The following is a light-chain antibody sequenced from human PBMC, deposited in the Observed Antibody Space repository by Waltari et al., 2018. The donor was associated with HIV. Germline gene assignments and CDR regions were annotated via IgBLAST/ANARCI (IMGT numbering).Light chain of an antibody. CDR1: QMGDKY. J-gene: IGLJ2*01. V-gene: IGLV3-1*01. CDR3: QAWDSSAVV. CDR2: QDN. Sequence: SFEMSQPPSVSVSPGQTASITCSGDQMGDKYVSWYQQRPGQSPVLVIYQDNKRPSGIPDRFSGSNSGNTATLIISGAQAMDEADYFCQAWDSSAVVFGGGTKLTVL.